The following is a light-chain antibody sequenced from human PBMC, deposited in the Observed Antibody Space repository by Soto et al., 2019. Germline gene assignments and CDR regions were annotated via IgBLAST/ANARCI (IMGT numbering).Light chain of an antibody. CDR2: STS. J-gene: IGKJ4*01. Sequence: EIVLTQSPDTLSLSPGERATLSCRASQRVSSTYLAWYQQKPGQAPRLLMYSTSTRATGIPDRFSGSGSGTDFTLTISRLEPEDFAVYYCQQYDKSPLTFGGGTKVEIK. CDR3: QQYDKSPLT. CDR1: QRVSSTY. V-gene: IGKV3-20*01.